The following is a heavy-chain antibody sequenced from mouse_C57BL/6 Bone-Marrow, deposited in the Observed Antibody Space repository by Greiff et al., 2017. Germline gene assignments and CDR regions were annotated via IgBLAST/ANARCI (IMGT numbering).Heavy chain of an antibody. J-gene: IGHJ4*01. V-gene: IGHV1-69*01. D-gene: IGHD2-3*01. CDR2: IDSSDSYT. CDR3: ARNYDGSMDY. CDR1: GYTFTSYW. Sequence: QVQLQQPGAELVMPGASVKLSCKASGYTFTSYWMHWVKQWPGQGLEWIGEIDSSDSYTNYNQKFKGKSTLTVDKSSSTAYMQLSSLTSEDSAVYYCARNYDGSMDYWGQGTSVTVSS.